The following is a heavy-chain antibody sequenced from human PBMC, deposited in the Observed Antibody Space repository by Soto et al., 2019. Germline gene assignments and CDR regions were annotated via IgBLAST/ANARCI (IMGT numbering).Heavy chain of an antibody. CDR3: ARGGYSYVGPWFDP. D-gene: IGHD5-18*01. CDR2: IYSGGST. J-gene: IGHJ5*02. Sequence: PGGSLRLSCAASGFTVSSNYMSWVRQAPGKGLEWVSVIYSGGSTYYADSVKGRFTISRHNSKNTLYLQMNSLRAEDTAVYYCARGGYSYVGPWFDPWGQGTLVTVSS. CDR1: GFTVSSNY. V-gene: IGHV3-53*04.